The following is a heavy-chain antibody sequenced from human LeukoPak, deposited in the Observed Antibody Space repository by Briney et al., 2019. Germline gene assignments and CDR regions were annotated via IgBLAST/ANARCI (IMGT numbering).Heavy chain of an antibody. CDR1: GYSFTSYW. CDR3: AGWGNDPEMATIPGY. D-gene: IGHD5-24*01. CDR2: NYPGDSDT. J-gene: IGHJ4*02. V-gene: IGHV5-51*01. Sequence: GESLKISCKGSGYSFTSYWIGWVRQMPGKGLEWMGINYPGDSDTRYSPSFQGQVTISADKSISTAYLQWSSLKASDTAMYYCAGWGNDPEMATIPGYWGQGTLVTVSS.